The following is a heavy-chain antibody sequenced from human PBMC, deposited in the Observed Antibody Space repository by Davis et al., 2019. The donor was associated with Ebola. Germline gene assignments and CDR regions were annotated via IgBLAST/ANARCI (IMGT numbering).Heavy chain of an antibody. CDR3: ARMGFGGSGSYSYYFDY. Sequence: GESLKISCAASGFTFSSYWMSWVRQAPGKGLEWVANIKQDGSEKYYVDSVKGRFTISRDNAKNSLYLQMNSLRAEDTAVYYCARMGFGGSGSYSYYFDYWGQGTLVTVSS. V-gene: IGHV3-7*01. CDR2: IKQDGSEK. J-gene: IGHJ4*02. D-gene: IGHD3-10*01. CDR1: GFTFSSYW.